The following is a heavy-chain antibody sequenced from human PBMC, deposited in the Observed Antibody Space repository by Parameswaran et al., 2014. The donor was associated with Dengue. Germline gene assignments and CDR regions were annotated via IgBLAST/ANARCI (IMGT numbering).Heavy chain of an antibody. D-gene: IGHD4-17*01. V-gene: IGHV1-24*01. CDR2: FDPEDGET. Sequence: WVRQAPGQGLEWMGGFDPEDGETIYAQKFQGRVTMTEDTSTDTAYMELSSLRSEDTAVYYCAPRREHYGDYGDYWGQGTLVTVSS. J-gene: IGHJ4*02. CDR3: APRREHYGDYGDY.